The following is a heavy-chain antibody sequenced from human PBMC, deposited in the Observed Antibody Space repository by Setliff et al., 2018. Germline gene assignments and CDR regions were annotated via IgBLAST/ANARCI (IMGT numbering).Heavy chain of an antibody. D-gene: IGHD3-22*01. CDR1: GGPLNSYS. Sequence: GASVKVSCKASGGPLNSYSFSWVRQAPGQGLEWMGRIIPVLDITRYSQKFQGRVTITADKSTGIIYMELTSLRSDDTAVYYCARRPPPPNYFDIGALDSWGQGTLVTVSS. CDR2: IIPVLDIT. J-gene: IGHJ4*02. V-gene: IGHV1-69*02. CDR3: ARRPPPPNYFDIGALDS.